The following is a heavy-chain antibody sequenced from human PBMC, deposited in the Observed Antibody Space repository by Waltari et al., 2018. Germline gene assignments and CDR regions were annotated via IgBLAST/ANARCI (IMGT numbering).Heavy chain of an antibody. CDR1: GDSMISNSF. D-gene: IGHD2-15*01. CDR3: ARDRGRGLYLDY. Sequence: QLQLQESGPGLVKPSGTLSLTCVVSGDSMISNSFWGWVRQSPGKGLGGIGQADRSERTNYRPSFASRVIMSLDTSINHFSLNMHSATAADTAVYYCARDRGRGLYLDYWGRGILVSVSP. CDR2: ADRSERT. V-gene: IGHV4-4*02. J-gene: IGHJ4*02.